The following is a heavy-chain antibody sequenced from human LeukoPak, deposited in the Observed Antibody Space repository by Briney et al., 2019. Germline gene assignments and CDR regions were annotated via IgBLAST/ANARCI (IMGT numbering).Heavy chain of an antibody. V-gene: IGHV4-59*01. CDR1: GGSISSYY. CDR2: IDYSGST. CDR3: ARAPLYYYDSSGYSSWFDP. J-gene: IGHJ5*02. Sequence: SETLSLTCTVSGGSISSYYWSWIRQPPGKGLEWIGYIDYSGSTNYNPSLKSRVTISVDTSKNQFSLKLSSVTAADTAVYYCARAPLYYYDSSGYSSWFDPWGQGTLVTVSS. D-gene: IGHD3-22*01.